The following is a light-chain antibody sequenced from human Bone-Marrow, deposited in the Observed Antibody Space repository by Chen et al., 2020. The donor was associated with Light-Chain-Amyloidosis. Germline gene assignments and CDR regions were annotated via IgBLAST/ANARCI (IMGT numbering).Light chain of an antibody. CDR1: QSVSRN. CDR3: QQSYGAPRT. Sequence: DIQMTQSPSSLSASLGDRVTLTCRTSQSVSRNLNWYQQTTVKSPKLLIYNASTLQSGVPSRFSGSGGGTEFTLSISSLQPEDFALYYCQQSYGAPRTFGQGTKVEIK. V-gene: IGKV1-39*01. J-gene: IGKJ1*01. CDR2: NAS.